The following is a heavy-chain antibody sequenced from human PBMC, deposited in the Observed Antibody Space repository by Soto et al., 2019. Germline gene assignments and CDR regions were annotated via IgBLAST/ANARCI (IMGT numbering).Heavy chain of an antibody. CDR3: ARRVDSGYEEGGFDY. V-gene: IGHV3-33*08. CDR2: IWYDGSNK. CDR1: GFTFRSFG. D-gene: IGHD5-12*01. Sequence: QVQLVESGGGVVRPGTSLRLSCAASGFTFRSFGIHWVRQARGKGLEWVAVIWYDGSNKYYADSVKGRFTISRDNSKNTLYLQMNSLRAEDTAVYYCARRVDSGYEEGGFDYWGQGTLVTVSS. J-gene: IGHJ4*02.